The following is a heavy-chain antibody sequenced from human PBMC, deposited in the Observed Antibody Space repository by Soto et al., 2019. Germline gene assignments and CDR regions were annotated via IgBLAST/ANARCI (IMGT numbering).Heavy chain of an antibody. D-gene: IGHD3-10*01. CDR3: AKLPDPATLLWFGDDY. CDR1: GFTFSNYA. CDR2: ISYDGSNK. J-gene: IGHJ4*02. Sequence: GGSLRLSCAASGFTFSNYAMSWVRQAPGKGLEWVAVISYDGSNKYYADSVKGRFTISRDNSKNTLYLQMNSLRAEDTAVYYCAKLPDPATLLWFGDDYWGQGTLVTVSS. V-gene: IGHV3-30*18.